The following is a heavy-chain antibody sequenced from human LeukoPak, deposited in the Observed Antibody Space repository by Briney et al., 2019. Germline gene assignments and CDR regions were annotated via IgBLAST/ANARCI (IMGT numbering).Heavy chain of an antibody. CDR2: ISRSSSYI. CDR1: GFTFSSYS. D-gene: IGHD1-26*01. J-gene: IGHJ3*02. Sequence: GGSLRLSCAASGFTFSSYSMNWVRQAPGKGLEWVSSISRSSSYIYYADSVKGRFTISRDNAKNSLYLQMNSLRAEDTAVYYCARDLTGATSDAFDIWGQGTMVTVSS. CDR3: ARDLTGATSDAFDI. V-gene: IGHV3-21*01.